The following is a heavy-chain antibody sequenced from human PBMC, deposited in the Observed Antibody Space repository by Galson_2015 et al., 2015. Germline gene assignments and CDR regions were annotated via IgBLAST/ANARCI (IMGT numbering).Heavy chain of an antibody. D-gene: IGHD3-10*01. CDR2: INSDGSST. CDR3: ARRDGSGNPLGY. V-gene: IGHV3-74*01. J-gene: IGHJ4*02. Sequence: SLRLSCAASGFTFSSYWMHWVRQAPGKGLVWVSRINSDGSSTSYADSVKGRFTISRDNAKNTLYLQMNSLRAEDTAMYYCARRDGSGNPLGYWGQGTLVTVSS. CDR1: GFTFSSYW.